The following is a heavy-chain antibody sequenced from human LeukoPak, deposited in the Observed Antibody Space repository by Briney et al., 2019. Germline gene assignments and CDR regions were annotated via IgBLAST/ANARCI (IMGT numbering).Heavy chain of an antibody. CDR1: GYSFSSYS. V-gene: IGHV5-51*01. CDR2: IYAGHSET. D-gene: IGHD6-13*01. CDR3: ARRLQQQWRNDAFGI. Sequence: KCGESLKISCKGSGYSFSSYSIGWVRQTPGKGLEWMGIIYAGHSETAYSPSFQGQVIISADKSISTAYLQWSSLKASDTAVYYCARRLQQQWRNDAFGIWGQGTMVTVSS. J-gene: IGHJ3*02.